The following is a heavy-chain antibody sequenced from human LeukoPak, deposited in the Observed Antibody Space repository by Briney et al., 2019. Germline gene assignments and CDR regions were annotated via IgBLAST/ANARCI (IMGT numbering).Heavy chain of an antibody. CDR1: GFTFSSYS. V-gene: IGHV3-21*01. CDR3: ARDFEMATIPFDY. J-gene: IGHJ4*02. CDR2: ISSSSSYI. Sequence: PGGSLRLSCAASGFTFSSYSMNWVRQAPGKGLEWVSSISSSSSYIYYADSVKGRFTISRDNAKNSLYLQMNSLRAEDTAVYYCARDFEMATIPFDYWGQGTLVTASS. D-gene: IGHD5-24*01.